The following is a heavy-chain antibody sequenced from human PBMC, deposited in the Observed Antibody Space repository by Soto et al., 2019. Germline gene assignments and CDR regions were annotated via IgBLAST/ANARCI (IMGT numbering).Heavy chain of an antibody. CDR3: AREGVGATGDY. CDR1: GGTFSSYT. D-gene: IGHD1-26*01. V-gene: IGHV1-69*08. J-gene: IGHJ4*02. Sequence: QVQLVQSGAEVKKPGSSVKVSCKASGGTFSSYTISWVRQAPGQGLEWMGRIIPILGIANYAQKFQGRVTITADKSTSTAYMELSSLRAEDTAVYYCAREGVGATGDYWGQGTLVTVSS. CDR2: IIPILGIA.